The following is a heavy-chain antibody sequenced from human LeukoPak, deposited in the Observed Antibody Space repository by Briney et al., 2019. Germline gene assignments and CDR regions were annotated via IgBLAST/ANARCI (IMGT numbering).Heavy chain of an antibody. CDR3: ASGNFDFWSGPNDY. J-gene: IGHJ4*02. CDR1: GFTFSSYS. CDR2: ISSSSSYI. V-gene: IGHV3-21*01. Sequence: PGGPLRLSCAASGFTFSSYSMNWVRQAPGKGLKWVSSISSSSSYIYYADSVKGRFTISRDNAKNSLYLQMNSLRAEDTAVYYCASGNFDFWSGPNDYWGQGTLVTVSS. D-gene: IGHD3-3*01.